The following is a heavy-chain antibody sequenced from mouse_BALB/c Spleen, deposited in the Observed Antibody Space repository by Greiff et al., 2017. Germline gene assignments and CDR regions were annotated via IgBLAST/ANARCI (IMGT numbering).Heavy chain of an antibody. CDR3: ASMGARVSFDY. D-gene: IGHD3-1*01. CDR2: IDPANGNT. CDR1: GFNIKDTY. J-gene: IGHJ2*01. Sequence: EVQLQQSGAELVKPGASVKLSCTASGFNIKDTYMHWVKQRPEQGLEWIGRIDPANGNTKYDPKFQGKATITADTSSNTAYLQLSSLTSEDTAVYYCASMGARVSFDYWGQGTTLTVSS. V-gene: IGHV14-3*02.